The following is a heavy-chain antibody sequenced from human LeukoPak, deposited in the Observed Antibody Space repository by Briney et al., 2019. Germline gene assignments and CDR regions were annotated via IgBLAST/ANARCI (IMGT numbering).Heavy chain of an antibody. CDR3: ARVLVPAAPDDAFDI. D-gene: IGHD2-2*01. CDR1: GYTFTGYY. CDR2: TNPNSGGT. V-gene: IGHV1-2*02. Sequence: ASVKVSCKASGYTFTGYYMHWVRQAPGQGLEWMGWTNPNSGGTNYAQKFQGRVTMTRDTSISTAYMELSRLRSDDTAVYYCARVLVPAAPDDAFDIWGQGTMVTVSS. J-gene: IGHJ3*02.